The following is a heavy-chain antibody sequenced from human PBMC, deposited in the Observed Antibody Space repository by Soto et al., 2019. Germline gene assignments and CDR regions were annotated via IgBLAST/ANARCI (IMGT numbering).Heavy chain of an antibody. CDR3: TRQADFWSGYDAFDI. V-gene: IGHV3-49*04. Sequence: GGSLRLSCTASGFTFGDYAMSWVRQAPGKGLEWVGFIRSKAYGGTTEYAASVKGRFTISRDDSKSIAYLQMNSLKTEDTAVYYCTRQADFWSGYDAFDIWGQGTMVTVSS. CDR1: GFTFGDYA. J-gene: IGHJ3*02. D-gene: IGHD3-3*01. CDR2: IRSKAYGGTT.